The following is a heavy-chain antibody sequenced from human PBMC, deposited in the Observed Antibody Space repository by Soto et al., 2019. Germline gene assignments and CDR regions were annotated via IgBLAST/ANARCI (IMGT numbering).Heavy chain of an antibody. CDR3: ARVMVRGPWYYFDY. CDR1: GGSISSYY. V-gene: IGHV4-59*01. Sequence: TSETLSLTCTVSGGSISSYYWSWIRQPPGKGLEWIGYIYYSGSTNYNPSLKSRVTISVDTSKNQFSLKLSSVTAADTAVYYCARVMVRGPWYYFDYWGQGTLVTVSS. D-gene: IGHD3-10*01. CDR2: IYYSGST. J-gene: IGHJ4*02.